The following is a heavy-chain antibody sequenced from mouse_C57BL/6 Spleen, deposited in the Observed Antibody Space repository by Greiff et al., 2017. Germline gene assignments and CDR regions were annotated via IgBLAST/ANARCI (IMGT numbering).Heavy chain of an antibody. J-gene: IGHJ4*01. V-gene: IGHV5-4*01. CDR3: ARVLRENYAMDY. CDR1: GFTFSSYA. D-gene: IGHD3-1*01. Sequence: EVQLVESGGGLVKPGGSLKLSCAASGFTFSSYAMSWVRQTPEKRLEWVATISDGGSYTYYPDNVKGRFTISRDNAKNNLYLQMSHLKSEDTAMYYCARVLRENYAMDYWGQGTSVTVSS. CDR2: ISDGGSYT.